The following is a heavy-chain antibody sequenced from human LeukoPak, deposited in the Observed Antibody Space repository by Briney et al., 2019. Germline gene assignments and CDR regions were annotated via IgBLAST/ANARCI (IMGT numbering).Heavy chain of an antibody. CDR2: ISTSGSTM. CDR1: GFTFSDYY. J-gene: IGHJ3*02. CDR3: ARLYCSSTSCWGAFDI. D-gene: IGHD2-2*01. V-gene: IGHV3-11*04. Sequence: GGSLRLSCAASGFTFSDYYISWIRQAPGKGLEWVSYISTSGSTMYYADSVKGRFTISRDNAKNSLYLQMNSLRAEDTAVYYCARLYCSSTSCWGAFDIWGQGTMVTVSS.